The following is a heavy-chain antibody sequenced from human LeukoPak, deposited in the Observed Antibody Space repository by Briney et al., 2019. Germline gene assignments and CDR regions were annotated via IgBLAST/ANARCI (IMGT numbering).Heavy chain of an antibody. Sequence: SETLSLACTVSGGSISSYYWSWIRQPPGKGLEWIGYIYYSGSTNYNPSLKSRVTISVDKSKNQFSLKLSSVTAADTAVYYCARGIGTAGRFGEFFDYWGQGTLVTVSS. CDR2: IYYSGST. CDR3: ARGIGTAGRFGEFFDY. J-gene: IGHJ4*02. V-gene: IGHV4-59*12. D-gene: IGHD3-10*01. CDR1: GGSISSYY.